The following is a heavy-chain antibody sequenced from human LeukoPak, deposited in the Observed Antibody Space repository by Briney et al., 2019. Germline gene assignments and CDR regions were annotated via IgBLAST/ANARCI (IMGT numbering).Heavy chain of an antibody. CDR1: GFTFSSYG. J-gene: IGHJ4*02. V-gene: IGHV3-23*01. CDR3: AKDRGSGWPKYFDY. Sequence: GGSLRLSCAASGFTFSSYGMSWVRQAPGKGLEWVSAISGSGGSSYYADSVKGRFTISRDNSKNTLYLQMNSLRAEDTAVYYCAKDRGSGWPKYFDYWGQGTLVTVSS. CDR2: ISGSGGSS. D-gene: IGHD6-19*01.